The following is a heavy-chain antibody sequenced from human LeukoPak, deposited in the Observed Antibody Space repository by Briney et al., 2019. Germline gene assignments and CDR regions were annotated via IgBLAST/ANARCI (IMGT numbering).Heavy chain of an antibody. CDR1: GFTFSDYY. V-gene: IGHV3-11*01. CDR3: ARDSYYYYMDV. J-gene: IGHJ6*03. CDR2: ISSSGSTI. Sequence: GESLRLSCAASGFTFSDYYMSWIRQAPGKGLEWVSYISSSGSTIYYADSVKGRFTISRDNAKNSLYLQMNSLRAEDTAVYYCARDSYYYYMDVWGKGTTVTVSS.